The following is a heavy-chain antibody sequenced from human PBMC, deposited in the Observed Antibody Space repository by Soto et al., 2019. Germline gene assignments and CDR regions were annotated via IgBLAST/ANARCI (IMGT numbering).Heavy chain of an antibody. CDR1: GFTFSSYE. J-gene: IGHJ6*02. CDR2: ISSSGSTI. V-gene: IGHV3-48*03. Sequence: GGSLRLSCAASGFTFSSYEMNWVRQAPGKGLEWVSYISSSGSTIYYADSVKGRFTIPRDNAKNSLYLQMNSLRAEDTAVYYCARETVYGMDVWGQGTTVTVSS. D-gene: IGHD4-17*01. CDR3: ARETVYGMDV.